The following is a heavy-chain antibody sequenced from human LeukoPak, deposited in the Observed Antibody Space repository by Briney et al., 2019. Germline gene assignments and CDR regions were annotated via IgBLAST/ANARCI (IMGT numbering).Heavy chain of an antibody. CDR2: IYHSGTT. J-gene: IGHJ4*02. Sequence: SETLSLTCTVSNYSISSGYYWAWIRQPPGKGLEWIGNIYHSGTTNYSPSLKSRVTISVDTSKNQFSLKLSSVTAADTAVFYCARRTGTYYYDSSGYSPWRYYFDYWGQGTLVTVSS. D-gene: IGHD3-22*01. CDR1: NYSISSGYY. CDR3: ARRTGTYYYDSSGYSPWRYYFDY. V-gene: IGHV4-38-2*02.